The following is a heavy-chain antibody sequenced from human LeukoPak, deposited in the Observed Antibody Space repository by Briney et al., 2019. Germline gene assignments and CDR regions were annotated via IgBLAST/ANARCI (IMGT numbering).Heavy chain of an antibody. V-gene: IGHV3-7*01. J-gene: IGHJ4*02. CDR1: GFTLRNTR. D-gene: IGHD1-26*01. CDR3: ARDQSGNLDY. CDR2: INQDASTK. Sequence: PGGSLRLSCVASGFTLRNTRMAWVRQAPGKGLEWVANINQDASTKHYVDSVKGRFTISRDNAKNSLYLQMNSLRAEDTAVYYCARDQSGNLDYWGQGTLVTVSA.